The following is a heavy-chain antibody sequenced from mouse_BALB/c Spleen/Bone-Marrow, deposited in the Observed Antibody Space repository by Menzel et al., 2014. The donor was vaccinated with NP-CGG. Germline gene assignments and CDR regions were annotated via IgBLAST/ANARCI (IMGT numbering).Heavy chain of an antibody. CDR2: IYPGDGET. V-gene: IGHV1-80*01. J-gene: IGHJ4*01. Sequence: QVQLKESGAELVRPGSSVKISCKASGYAFSNYGMNWVKQRPGQGLEWIGQIYPGDGETNYNGGFEGRVTLTADKSSSTAYMQVSSLTSEDSAVYFCASVYDYGRGYAMDYWGQGTSVTVSS. CDR3: ASVYDYGRGYAMDY. D-gene: IGHD2-4*01. CDR1: GYAFSNYG.